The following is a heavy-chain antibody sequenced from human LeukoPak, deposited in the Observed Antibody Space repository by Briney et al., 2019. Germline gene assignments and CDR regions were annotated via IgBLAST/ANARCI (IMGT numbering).Heavy chain of an antibody. Sequence: SETLSLTCTVSGHSISSGYYWGWVRQPPGKGLEWIGSLFYTGSPYYNPSLTSRLTMSIDTSKNQFSLKLSSVTAADTAVYYCASITMVRGVIIGSFDYWGQGTLVTVSS. D-gene: IGHD3-10*01. V-gene: IGHV4-38-2*02. CDR1: GHSISSGYY. CDR2: LFYTGSP. J-gene: IGHJ4*02. CDR3: ASITMVRGVIIGSFDY.